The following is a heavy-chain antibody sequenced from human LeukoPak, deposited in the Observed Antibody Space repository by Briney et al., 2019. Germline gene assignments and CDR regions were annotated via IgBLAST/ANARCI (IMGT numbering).Heavy chain of an antibody. V-gene: IGHV3-64*01. CDR2: ISSNGGST. CDR1: GFTFSSYA. J-gene: IGHJ4*02. CDR3: ARGSRNYYDSSGYYYY. Sequence: GGSLRLSCAASGFTFSSYAMHWVRQAPGKGLEYVSAISSNGGSTYYANSVKGRFTISRDHSKNTLYLQMGSLRAEDMAVYYCARGSRNYYDSSGYYYYWGQGTLVTVSS. D-gene: IGHD3-22*01.